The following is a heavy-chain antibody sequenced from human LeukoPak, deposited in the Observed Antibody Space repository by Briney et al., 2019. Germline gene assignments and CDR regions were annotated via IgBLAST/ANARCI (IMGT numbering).Heavy chain of an antibody. Sequence: SGGSLRLSCAASGFTFSSYWMSWVRQAPGKGLEWVANIKQDGSEKYYVDSVKGRFTISRDNAKNSLYLQMNSLRAEDTAVYYCARYGGSGSYYPLYYYYYYMDVWGKGTTVTISS. V-gene: IGHV3-7*01. CDR3: ARYGGSGSYYPLYYYYYYMDV. J-gene: IGHJ6*03. CDR2: IKQDGSEK. D-gene: IGHD3-10*01. CDR1: GFTFSSYW.